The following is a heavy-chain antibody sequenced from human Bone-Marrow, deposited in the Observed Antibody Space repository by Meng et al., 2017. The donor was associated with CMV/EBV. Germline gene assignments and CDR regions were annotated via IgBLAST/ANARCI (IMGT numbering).Heavy chain of an antibody. D-gene: IGHD2-21*01. V-gene: IGHV3-21*01. CDR3: ARDRVEALGNWLDP. J-gene: IGHJ5*02. CDR2: ISSSSSYI. CDR1: GFTFSSYS. Sequence: GGSLRLSCAASGFTFSSYSMNWVRQAPGKGLEWVSSISSSSSYIYYADSVKGRFTISRDNAKNSLYLQMNSLRAEDTAVYYCARDRVEALGNWLDPWGQGSLVTVSS.